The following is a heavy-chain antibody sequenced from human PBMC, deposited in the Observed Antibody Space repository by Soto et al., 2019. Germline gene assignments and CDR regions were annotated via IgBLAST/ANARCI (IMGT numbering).Heavy chain of an antibody. CDR2: IWYDGSNK. D-gene: IGHD6-13*01. V-gene: IGHV3-33*01. J-gene: IGHJ4*02. CDR1: GFTFSSYG. CDR3: ARDHSSSWYLSYYFDY. Sequence: PGGSLRLSCAASGFTFSSYGMHWVRQAPGKGLEWVAVIWYDGSNKYYADSVKGRFTISRDDSKNTLYLQMNSLRAEDTAVYYCARDHSSSWYLSYYFDYWGQGTLVTVSS.